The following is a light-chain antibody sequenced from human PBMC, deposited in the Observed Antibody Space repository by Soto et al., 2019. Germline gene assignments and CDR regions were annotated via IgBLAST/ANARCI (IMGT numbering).Light chain of an antibody. CDR1: QSVSSSY. CDR3: QQYNIWPPIT. J-gene: IGKJ5*01. Sequence: PGERATLSCRASQSVSSSYLAWYQQKPGQAPRLLIYGASSRATGIPDRFSGSGSGTDFTLTIISLQSEDIALYYCQQYNIWPPITFGQGTRLEIK. CDR2: GAS. V-gene: IGKV3-20*01.